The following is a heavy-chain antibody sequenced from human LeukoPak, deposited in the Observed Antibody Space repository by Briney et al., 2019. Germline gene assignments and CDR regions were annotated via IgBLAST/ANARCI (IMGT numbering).Heavy chain of an antibody. V-gene: IGHV4-39*07. D-gene: IGHD3-9*01. CDR3: ARGASIRVLRYFDWLDY. J-gene: IGHJ4*02. Sequence: PSETLSLTCTVSGGSISSSTYYWAWVRQPPGKGLEWIASIYYSGTTYYNPSLKSRVTISVDTSRNQFSLNLSSVTAADTAVYYCARGASIRVLRYFDWLDYWGQGTLVTVSS. CDR1: GGSISSSTYY. CDR2: IYYSGTT.